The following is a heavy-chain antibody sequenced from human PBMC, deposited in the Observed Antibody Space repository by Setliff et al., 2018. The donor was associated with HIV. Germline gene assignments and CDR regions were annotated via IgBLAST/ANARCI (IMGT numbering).Heavy chain of an antibody. CDR1: GFTFSTYC. D-gene: IGHD5-12*01. CDR2: IYGSGDT. CDR3: AKDLYSGHPDAFDI. J-gene: IGHJ3*02. V-gene: IGHV3-21*04. Sequence: GGSLRLSCAASGFTFSTYCMNWVRQAPGKGLEWVSTIYGSGDTYHADSVKGRFTISRYNAKNSLYLQMNSLRAEDTALYYCAKDLYSGHPDAFDIWGQGTMVTVSS.